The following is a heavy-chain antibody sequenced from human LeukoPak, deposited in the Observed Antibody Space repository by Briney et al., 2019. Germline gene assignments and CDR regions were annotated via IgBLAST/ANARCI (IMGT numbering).Heavy chain of an antibody. D-gene: IGHD1-26*01. CDR1: GFTFSDYD. CDR2: ISADGATT. J-gene: IGHJ4*02. V-gene: IGHV3-43*02. CDR3: ARDNTGSYEY. Sequence: GGSLRLSCAASGFTFSDYDMHWVRQAPGKGLEWVSLISADGATTRYTDSVKGRFTISRDNSKDSLYLQMNSLRTEDTALYYCARDNTGSYEYWGQGTLVTVSS.